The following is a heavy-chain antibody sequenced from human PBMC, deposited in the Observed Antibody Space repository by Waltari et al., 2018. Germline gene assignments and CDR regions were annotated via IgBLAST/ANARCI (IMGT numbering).Heavy chain of an antibody. Sequence: QVPLQESGPGLVKPSETLSLTCTGPGGSISRYYWSWIRLPAGKGLEWIGRIYTSGSTNYNPSLKSRVTMSVDTSKNQFSLKLSSVTAADTAVYYCARGLIAAAGPTPPDYWGQGTLVTVSS. D-gene: IGHD6-13*01. CDR1: GGSISRYY. J-gene: IGHJ4*02. CDR3: ARGLIAAAGPTPPDY. V-gene: IGHV4-4*07. CDR2: IYTSGST.